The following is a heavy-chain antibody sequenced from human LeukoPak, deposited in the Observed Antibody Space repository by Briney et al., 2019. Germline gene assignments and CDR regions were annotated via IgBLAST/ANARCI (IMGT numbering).Heavy chain of an antibody. D-gene: IGHD2-2*01. CDR2: IIPIFGTA. CDR3: ASPGYQLLFGTSMWFVP. V-gene: IGHV1-69*01. Sequence: ASVKVSCKASGGTFSSYAISWVRQAPGQGLEWVGGIIPIFGTANYAQKFQGRGTITADESTSTANMELSSLRSEDTAVYYCASPGYQLLFGTSMWFVPWGQGTLVTVSS. CDR1: GGTFSSYA. J-gene: IGHJ5*02.